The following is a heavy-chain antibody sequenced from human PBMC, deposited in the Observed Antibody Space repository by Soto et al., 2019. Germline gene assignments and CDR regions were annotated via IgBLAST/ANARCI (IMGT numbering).Heavy chain of an antibody. CDR2: IIPIFGTA. CDR1: GGTFSSYA. V-gene: IGHV1-69*13. Sequence: SVKVSCKASGGTFSSYAISCVRQAPGQGLEWMGGIIPIFGTANYAQKFQGRVTITADESTSTAYMELSSLRSEDTAVYYCASFGPHKKNYYYYGMDVWGQGTTVTVSS. CDR3: ASFGPHKKNYYYYGMDV. D-gene: IGHD3-10*01. J-gene: IGHJ6*02.